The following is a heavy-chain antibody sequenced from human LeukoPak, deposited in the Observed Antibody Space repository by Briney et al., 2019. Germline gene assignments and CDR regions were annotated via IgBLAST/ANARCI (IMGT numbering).Heavy chain of an antibody. V-gene: IGHV3-23*01. J-gene: IGHJ1*01. CDR2: INSSGGGT. CDR1: GFTFSSYA. Sequence: GGSLRLSCAASGFTFSSYAMNWVHQAPGKGLEWVSGINSSGGGTYYADSVKGRFTISRDNSKNTLYLQMNSLRAEDTAVYYCAKDWRYYYDSSGYSVYFQHWGQGTLVTVSS. D-gene: IGHD3-22*01. CDR3: AKDWRYYYDSSGYSVYFQH.